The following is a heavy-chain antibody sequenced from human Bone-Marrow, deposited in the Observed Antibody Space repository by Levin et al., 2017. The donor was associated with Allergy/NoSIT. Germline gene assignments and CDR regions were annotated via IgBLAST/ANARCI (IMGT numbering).Heavy chain of an antibody. J-gene: IGHJ3*02. D-gene: IGHD3-22*01. CDR3: AFDSSGYALDAFDI. V-gene: IGHV3-53*01. Sequence: GGSLRLSCAASGFTISSNYMSWVRQAPGKGLEWVSVIYSGGSTYYADSVKGRFTISRDNSKNTLYLQMNSLRAEDTAVYYCAFDSSGYALDAFDIWGQGTMVTVSS. CDR2: IYSGGST. CDR1: GFTISSNY.